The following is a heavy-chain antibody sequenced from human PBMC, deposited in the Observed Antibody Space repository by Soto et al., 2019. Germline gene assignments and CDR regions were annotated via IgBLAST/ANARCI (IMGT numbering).Heavy chain of an antibody. V-gene: IGHV4-39*01. CDR3: AVLWFGEPARFDY. J-gene: IGHJ4*02. Sequence: PSETLSLTCTFSGGSISDDTYYLGWIRQPPGKGLEWIGSMYYSGTSSYNPSLKSRVSMSVDTSKKQLSLRLTSVTAEDTAVYYCAVLWFGEPARFDYWGQGTLVTVSS. CDR2: MYYSGTS. D-gene: IGHD3-10*01. CDR1: GGSISDDTYY.